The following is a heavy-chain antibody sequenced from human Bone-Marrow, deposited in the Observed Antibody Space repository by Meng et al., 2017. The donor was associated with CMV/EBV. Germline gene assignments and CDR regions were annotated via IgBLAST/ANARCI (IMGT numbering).Heavy chain of an antibody. V-gene: IGHV1-46*01. J-gene: IGHJ6*02. CDR2: INPSGGST. CDR1: GYTFTSYY. Sequence: ASVKVSCKASGYTFTSYYMHWVRQAPGQGLEWMGIINPSGGSTSYAQKFQGRVTMTRDTSTSTVYMELSSLRSEDTAVYYCASGRGIAAAGEPRMDVWGQGTMVTVSS. CDR3: ASGRGIAAAGEPRMDV. D-gene: IGHD6-13*01.